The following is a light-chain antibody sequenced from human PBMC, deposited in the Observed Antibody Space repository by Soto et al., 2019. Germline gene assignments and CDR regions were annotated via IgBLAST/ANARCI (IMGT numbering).Light chain of an antibody. J-gene: IGLJ1*01. CDR1: SSDVGGYNY. CDR3: VSCRTGGPFV. CDR2: EVS. Sequence: QSALTQPASVSGSPGQSIAISCTGTSSDVGGYNYVSWYQQLPGKAPKLLISEVSNRPSGVSHRFSGSKSGNTASLTISGLQAEDEADYYCVSCRTGGPFVFGTGTKVTVL. V-gene: IGLV2-14*01.